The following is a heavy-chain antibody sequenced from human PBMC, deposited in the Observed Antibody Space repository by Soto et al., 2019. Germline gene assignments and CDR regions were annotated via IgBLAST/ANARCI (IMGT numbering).Heavy chain of an antibody. D-gene: IGHD5-12*01. CDR3: ASYSGYDLNWFAP. CDR2: IYYSGST. CDR1: GGSISSSRYY. V-gene: IGHV4-39*01. Sequence: SETLSLTFTVSGGSISSSRYYWGWIRQPPGKGLEWIGSIYYSGSTYYNPSLKSRVTISVDTSKNQFSLKLSSVTAADTAVYYCASYSGYDLNWFAPWGQGTLVTVS. J-gene: IGHJ5*02.